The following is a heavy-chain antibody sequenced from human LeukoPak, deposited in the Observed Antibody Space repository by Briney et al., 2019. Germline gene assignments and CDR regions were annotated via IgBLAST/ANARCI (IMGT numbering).Heavy chain of an antibody. CDR2: ISSSSSYI. J-gene: IGHJ3*02. V-gene: IGHV3-21*01. Sequence: GSLRLSCAASGFTFSSYSMNWVRQAPGKGLEWVSSISSSSSYIYYADSVKGRFTISRDNAKNSLYLQMNSLRAEDTAVYYCARRITMIVEAGDAFDIWGQGTMVTVSS. D-gene: IGHD3-22*01. CDR3: ARRITMIVEAGDAFDI. CDR1: GFTFSSYS.